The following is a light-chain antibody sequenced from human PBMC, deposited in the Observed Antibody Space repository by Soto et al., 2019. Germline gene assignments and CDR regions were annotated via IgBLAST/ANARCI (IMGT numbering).Light chain of an antibody. CDR1: QSVSNTY. J-gene: IGKJ3*01. CDR3: HQYGRSAGLFT. Sequence: EIVLTQSPGTLSLSPGERATLSCRASQSVSNTYLAWYQQKPGQAPRLLIYDASSRATGIPDRFSGSGSGTDFTLTISRLEPEDFAVYYCHQYGRSAGLFTFGPGTKVDIK. CDR2: DAS. V-gene: IGKV3-20*01.